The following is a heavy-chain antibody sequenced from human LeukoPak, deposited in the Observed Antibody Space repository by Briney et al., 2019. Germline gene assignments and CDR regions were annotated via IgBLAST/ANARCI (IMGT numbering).Heavy chain of an antibody. J-gene: IGHJ4*02. CDR1: GFTVSYNY. V-gene: IGHV3-30*18. CDR3: AKDLQHLVRTLSFDY. D-gene: IGHD6-13*01. Sequence: PGGSLRLSCAASGFTVSYNYMSWVRQSPGKGLEWVAVISYDGSIEYYADSVKGRFTISRDDSRSTLYLQMNSLRPEDTALYYCAKDLQHLVRTLSFDYWGQGTLVTVSS. CDR2: ISYDGSIE.